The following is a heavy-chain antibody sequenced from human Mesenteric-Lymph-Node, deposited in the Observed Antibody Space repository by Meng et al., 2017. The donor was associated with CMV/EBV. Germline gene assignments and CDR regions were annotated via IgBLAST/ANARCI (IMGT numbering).Heavy chain of an antibody. CDR2: INHSGST. CDR1: GGSFSGYY. CDR3: ARGFGNRNTRIPPRIDL. J-gene: IGHJ2*01. Sequence: QTRSLTGAVYGGSFSGYYWSWIRQPPGKGLEWIGEINHSGSTNYNPSLKSRVTISVDTSKNQFSLKLSSVTAADTAVYYCARGFGNRNTRIPPRIDLWGRGTLVTVSS. V-gene: IGHV4-34*01. D-gene: IGHD1-14*01.